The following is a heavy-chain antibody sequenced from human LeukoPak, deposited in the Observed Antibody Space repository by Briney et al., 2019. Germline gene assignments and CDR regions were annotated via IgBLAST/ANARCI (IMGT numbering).Heavy chain of an antibody. J-gene: IGHJ3*02. CDR2: ILYDGSNK. Sequence: GGSLRLSCAASGFTFSSFPMHWVRQAPGKGLEWVAVILYDGSNKYYADSVKGRFTISRDNSKNTLYLQMDSLRSEDTAVYYCARGCSTSCYIRDAFNIWGQGTMVTVSS. D-gene: IGHD2-2*02. V-gene: IGHV3-30-3*01. CDR3: ARGCSTSCYIRDAFNI. CDR1: GFTFSSFP.